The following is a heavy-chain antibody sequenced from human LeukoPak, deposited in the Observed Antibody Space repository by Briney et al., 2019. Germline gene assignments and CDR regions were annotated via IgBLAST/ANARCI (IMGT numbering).Heavy chain of an antibody. V-gene: IGHV4-59*12. J-gene: IGHJ3*02. D-gene: IGHD3-3*01. Sequence: ASETLSLTCTVSGGSISSYYWSWIRQPPGKGLEWIGYIYYSGSTNYNPSLKSRVTISVDTSKNQFSLKLSSVTAADTAVYYCARARDTIFGVVIKPRDAFDIWGQGTMVTVSS. CDR2: IYYSGST. CDR3: ARARDTIFGVVIKPRDAFDI. CDR1: GGSISSYY.